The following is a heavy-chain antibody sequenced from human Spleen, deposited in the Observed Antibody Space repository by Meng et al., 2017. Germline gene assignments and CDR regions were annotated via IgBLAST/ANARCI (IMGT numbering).Heavy chain of an antibody. D-gene: IGHD3-16*01. CDR2: IQTKTDGGTT. CDR1: GFTFSNAW. Sequence: GESLKISCAASGFTFSNAWMSWVRQAPGKGLEWVGRIQTKTDGGTTHYAAPVKDRFTLSRDDSENTLYLQMNSLRAEDTATYYCAKGATIYVGAPIDYWGQGILVTVSS. J-gene: IGHJ4*02. V-gene: IGHV3-15*01. CDR3: AKGATIYVGAPIDY.